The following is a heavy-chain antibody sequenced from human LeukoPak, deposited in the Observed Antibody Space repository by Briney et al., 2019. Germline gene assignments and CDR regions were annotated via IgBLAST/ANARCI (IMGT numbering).Heavy chain of an antibody. CDR3: AKDVPGSWAPDY. CDR2: ISQDGSSK. CDR1: GFTFSNYY. V-gene: IGHV3-30-3*01. D-gene: IGHD1-14*01. Sequence: GGSLRLSCAASGFTFSNYYMHWVRQVPGKGLEWVASISQDGSSKYYADSVKGRFTISRDNSKNTLYLQMISLRGVDTAVYYCAKDVPGSWAPDYWGQGTLVTVSS. J-gene: IGHJ4*02.